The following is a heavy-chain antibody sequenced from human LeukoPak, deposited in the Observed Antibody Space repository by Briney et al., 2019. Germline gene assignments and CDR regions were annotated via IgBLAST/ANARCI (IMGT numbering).Heavy chain of an antibody. D-gene: IGHD2-2*01. CDR2: ISDSGSPI. V-gene: IGHV3-48*01. J-gene: IGHJ4*02. Sequence: PGGSLRLSCAASGFSFSGHSMNWVRQAPGRGLEWVAFISDSGSPIYYADSVRGRFTISRDNADNSLYLQMNSLRAEDSAVYFCARNKRASQHYFDYWGQGALVTVSS. CDR3: ARNKRASQHYFDY. CDR1: GFSFSGHS.